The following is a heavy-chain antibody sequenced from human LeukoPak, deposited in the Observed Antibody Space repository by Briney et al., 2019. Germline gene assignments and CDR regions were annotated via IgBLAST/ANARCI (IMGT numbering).Heavy chain of an antibody. Sequence: GGSLRLSCAASGFTFSSYSMNWVRQAPGKGLEWVSSISSSSSCIYYADSVKGRFTISRDNAKNSLYLQMNSLRAEDTAVYYCARDHPSYYGMDVWGQGTTVTVSS. V-gene: IGHV3-21*01. CDR1: GFTFSSYS. CDR2: ISSSSSCI. CDR3: ARDHPSYYGMDV. J-gene: IGHJ6*02.